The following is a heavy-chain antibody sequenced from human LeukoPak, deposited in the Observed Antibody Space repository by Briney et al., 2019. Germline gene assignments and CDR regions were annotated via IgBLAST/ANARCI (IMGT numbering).Heavy chain of an antibody. CDR3: ARGVLPGLLLFDP. J-gene: IGHJ5*02. CDR2: INPNSGGT. D-gene: IGHD2/OR15-2a*01. CDR1: GYTFTGYY. V-gene: IGHV1-2*02. Sequence: ASVKVSCKASGYTFTGYYMHWVRQASGQGLEWMGWINPNSGGTNYAQKFQGRVTMTRDTSISTAYMELSRLRSDDTAVYYCARGVLPGLLLFDPWGQGTLVTVSS.